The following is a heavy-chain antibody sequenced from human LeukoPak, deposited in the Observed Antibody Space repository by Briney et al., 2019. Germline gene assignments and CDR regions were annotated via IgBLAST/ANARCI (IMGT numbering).Heavy chain of an antibody. Sequence: GGSLRLSCAASGFTVSSNYMNWVCQAPGRGPEWVSVIYKAGNTFYADSVKGRFTMSRDNSKNTLYLQMNSLRAEDTAVYYCARVLLDTNGDQYWYYDLWGRGTLVTVSS. D-gene: IGHD2-8*01. J-gene: IGHJ2*01. V-gene: IGHV3-53*01. CDR2: IYKAGNT. CDR3: ARVLLDTNGDQYWYYDL. CDR1: GFTVSSNY.